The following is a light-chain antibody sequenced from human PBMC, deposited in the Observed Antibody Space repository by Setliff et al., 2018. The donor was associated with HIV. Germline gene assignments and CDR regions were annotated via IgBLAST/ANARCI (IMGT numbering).Light chain of an antibody. CDR3: SSFAGSVYV. J-gene: IGLJ1*01. Sequence: QSVLTQPASVSGSPGQSITISCTGTSSDVGLYNYVSWYQQHPGKAPKLMIYDVNKRPSGVPDRFSGSKSGNTASLTVSGLQADDEADYYCSSFAGSVYVFGTGTKVTVL. V-gene: IGLV2-8*01. CDR1: SSDVGLYNY. CDR2: DVN.